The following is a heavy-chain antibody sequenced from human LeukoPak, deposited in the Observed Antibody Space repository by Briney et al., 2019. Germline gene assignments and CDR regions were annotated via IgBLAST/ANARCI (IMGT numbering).Heavy chain of an antibody. CDR2: IYYSGST. V-gene: IGHV4-59*01. CDR3: ARAGSSSGAFDI. CDR1: GGSISSYY. D-gene: IGHD6-6*01. Sequence: PSETLSLTCTVSGGSISSYYWSWIRQPPGKGLEWIGYIYYSGSTNYNPSLKSRVTISVDTSKNQFSLKLSSVTAADTAVYYCARAGSSSGAFDIWGQGTMVTVSS. J-gene: IGHJ3*02.